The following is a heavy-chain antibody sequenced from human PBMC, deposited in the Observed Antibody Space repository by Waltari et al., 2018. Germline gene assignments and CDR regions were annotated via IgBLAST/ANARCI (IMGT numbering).Heavy chain of an antibody. V-gene: IGHV3-30*02. CDR2: IWFDGSDK. J-gene: IGHJ4*02. D-gene: IGHD2-2*02. CDR1: GFTFSTFG. CDR3: AKDAFGNTYLDF. Sequence: QVNLVESGGGVVKPGGSRRLSCATVGFTFSTFGMHWVRQAPGNGLEWVALIWFDGSDKFYADSVRGRFTISRDNSARTLYLDMDSLRLDDTAMYYCAKDAFGNTYLDFWGQGTLVTVSS.